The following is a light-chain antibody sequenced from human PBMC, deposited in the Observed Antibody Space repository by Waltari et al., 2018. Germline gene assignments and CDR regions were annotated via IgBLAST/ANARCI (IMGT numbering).Light chain of an antibody. Sequence: SFELTQPPSVSVSPGQTARITCSGDVLPKQYAHWYQQRPGQAPLLIIYKDTERPSGIPGRFSGSSSGTTVTLTISGVLAEDEADYHCQSADSSGAYVVFGGGTKLTVL. CDR3: QSADSSGAYVV. CDR2: KDT. CDR1: VLPKQY. V-gene: IGLV3-25*03. J-gene: IGLJ2*01.